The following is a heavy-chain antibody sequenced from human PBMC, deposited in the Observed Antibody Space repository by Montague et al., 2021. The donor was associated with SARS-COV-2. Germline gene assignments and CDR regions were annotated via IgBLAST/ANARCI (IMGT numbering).Heavy chain of an antibody. CDR3: ARVIPRPMSWLLVVDDAFDI. J-gene: IGHJ3*02. CDR2: IYYSGIT. V-gene: IGHV4-59*01. Sequence: SETLSLTCTVSGASISSYYWSWIRQPPGKGLEWIGYIYYSGITNXNPSLKSRVTISLDTSKNQFSLKLSSVTAADTAVYYCARVIPRPMSWLLVVDDAFDIWGQGTMVTVSS. CDR1: GASISSYY. D-gene: IGHD3-22*01.